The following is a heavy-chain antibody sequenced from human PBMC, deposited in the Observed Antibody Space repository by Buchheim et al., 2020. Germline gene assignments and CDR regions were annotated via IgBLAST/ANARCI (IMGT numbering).Heavy chain of an antibody. D-gene: IGHD2-15*01. CDR3: AKGGYCSGGSCYPGAHLFDY. CDR2: ISGSGGST. Sequence: EVQLLESGGGLVQPGGSLRLSCAASGFTFSSYAMSWVRQAPGKGLEWVSAISGSGGSTYYADSVKGRFTISRVNSKNTLYLQMNSLRAEDTAVYYCAKGGYCSGGSCYPGAHLFDYWGQGTL. V-gene: IGHV3-23*01. J-gene: IGHJ4*02. CDR1: GFTFSSYA.